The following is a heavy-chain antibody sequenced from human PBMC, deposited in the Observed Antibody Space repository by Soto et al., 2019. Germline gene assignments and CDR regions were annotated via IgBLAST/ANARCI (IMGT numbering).Heavy chain of an antibody. V-gene: IGHV3-23*01. D-gene: IGHD3-22*01. CDR1: GFTFSSYA. CDR3: AKVFYYYDSSGYYYFEY. J-gene: IGHJ4*02. Sequence: GGSLRLSCAASGFTFSSYAVSWVRQAPGKGPEWISSISGSGSTIYYADSVKGRFTISRDNSKNTLYLQMSSLRAEDTAVYYCAKVFYYYDSSGYYYFEYWGQATLVTVSS. CDR2: ISGSGSTI.